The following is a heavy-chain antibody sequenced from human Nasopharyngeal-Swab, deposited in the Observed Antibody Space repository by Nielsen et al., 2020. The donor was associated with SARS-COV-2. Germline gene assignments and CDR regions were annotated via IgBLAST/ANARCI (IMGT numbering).Heavy chain of an antibody. J-gene: IGHJ4*02. D-gene: IGHD4-17*01. Sequence: GESLKISCAASGFTFSSYSMNWVRQAPGKGLEWVSVIYSGGSTYYADSVKGRFTISRDNAKNSLYLQMNSLRAEDTAVYYCARPLGHDYGDWGTFDYWGLGTLVTVSS. CDR2: IYSGGST. CDR3: ARPLGHDYGDWGTFDY. CDR1: GFTFSSYS. V-gene: IGHV3-66*04.